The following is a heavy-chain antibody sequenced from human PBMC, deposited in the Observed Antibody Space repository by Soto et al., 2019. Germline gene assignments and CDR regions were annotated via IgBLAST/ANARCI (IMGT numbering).Heavy chain of an antibody. CDR3: ASGHDAYKVRY. D-gene: IGHD1-1*01. Sequence: QVQLQESGPGLVKPSQTLSLTCTVSGGSISSGGTGSYWTWIRQLPGKGLEWIGYIYYTGNTYYNPSLKSHPPTSIDTSENQFSLKLTSVTAADTAVYFCASGHDAYKVRYWGQGTLVTVSS. V-gene: IGHV4-31*01. CDR1: GGSISSGGTGSY. J-gene: IGHJ4*02. CDR2: IYYTGNT.